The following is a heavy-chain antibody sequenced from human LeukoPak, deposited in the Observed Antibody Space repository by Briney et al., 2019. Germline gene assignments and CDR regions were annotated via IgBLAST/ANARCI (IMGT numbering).Heavy chain of an antibody. V-gene: IGHV1-2*02. CDR2: INPNSGGT. Sequence: GASVKVSCKASGYTFTGYYMHWVRQAPGQGLEWMGWINPNSGGTNYAQKFQGRVTMTRDTSTSTVYMELSSLRSEDTAVYYCARESSGYCIADCKGGFDYWGQGTLVTVSS. CDR3: ARESSGYCIADCKGGFDY. J-gene: IGHJ4*02. CDR1: GYTFTGYY. D-gene: IGHD3-22*01.